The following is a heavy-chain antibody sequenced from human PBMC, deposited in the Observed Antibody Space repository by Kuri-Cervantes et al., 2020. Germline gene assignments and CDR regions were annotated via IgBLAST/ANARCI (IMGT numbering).Heavy chain of an antibody. V-gene: IGHV3-33*01. CDR2: IWYDGSDK. J-gene: IGHJ4*02. CDR3: ARDPIIRAAPIDYFDY. CDR1: GFTFGSYG. D-gene: IGHD5-12*01. Sequence: GEFLKISCAASGFTFGSYGMHWIRQAPGKGLEWVAVIWYDGSDKFYADSVKGRFTISRDNSKNTLYLQMNSLRAEDTALYYCARDPIIRAAPIDYFDYWGQGTLVTVSS.